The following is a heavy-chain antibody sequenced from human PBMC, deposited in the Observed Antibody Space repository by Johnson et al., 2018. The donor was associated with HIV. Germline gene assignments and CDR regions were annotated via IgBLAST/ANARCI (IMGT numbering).Heavy chain of an antibody. CDR3: TRVKWGPLEVGTGTFDI. CDR2: IRSKAYGGTT. CDR1: GFTFGDYA. J-gene: IGHJ3*02. V-gene: IGHV3-49*04. D-gene: IGHD2-15*01. Sequence: EVQLVESGGGLVQPGRSPRLSCTASGFTFGDYAMSWVRQAPGKGLEWVGFIRSKAYGGTTEYAASVKGRFTISRDDSKSIAYLQMNSLKTEDTAVYYCTRVKWGPLEVGTGTFDIWGQGTMVTVSS.